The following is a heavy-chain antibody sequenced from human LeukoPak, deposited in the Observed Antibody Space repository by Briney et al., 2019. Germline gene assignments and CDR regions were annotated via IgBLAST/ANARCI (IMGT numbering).Heavy chain of an antibody. Sequence: PGGSLRLSCAASGFTFSCYWMSLVRQAPGKGPEWVANIKQDGSEKYYVDSVKGRFTISRDNAKNSLYLQMNSLRAEDTAVYYCAREDYCSGGSCYPTFDYWGQGTLVTVSS. CDR2: IKQDGSEK. V-gene: IGHV3-7*01. CDR1: GFTFSCYW. CDR3: AREDYCSGGSCYPTFDY. J-gene: IGHJ4*02. D-gene: IGHD2-15*01.